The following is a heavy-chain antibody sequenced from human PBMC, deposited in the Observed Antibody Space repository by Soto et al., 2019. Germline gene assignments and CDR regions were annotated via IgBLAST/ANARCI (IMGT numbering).Heavy chain of an antibody. V-gene: IGHV4-31*03. CDR3: ARVSRTIFGVVINPQSNNWFDP. CDR2: IYYSGST. CDR1: GGSISSGGYY. J-gene: IGHJ5*02. D-gene: IGHD3-3*01. Sequence: SETLSLTCTVSGGSISSGGYYWSWIRQHPGKGLEWIGYIYYSGSTYYNPSLKSRVTISVDTSKNQFSLKLSSVTAADTAVYYCARVSRTIFGVVINPQSNNWFDPWGQGTLVTVSS.